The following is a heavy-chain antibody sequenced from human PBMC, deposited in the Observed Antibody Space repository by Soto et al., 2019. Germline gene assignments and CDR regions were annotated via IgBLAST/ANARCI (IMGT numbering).Heavy chain of an antibody. J-gene: IGHJ4*02. Sequence: GASVKVSCKVSGYTLTELSMHWVRQAPGKGLEWMGGFDPEDGETIYAQKFQGRVTMTEDTSTDTAYMELSSLRSEDTAVYYCATDGDNWNYDVVLKYWGQGTLVTVSS. D-gene: IGHD1-7*01. CDR3: ATDGDNWNYDVVLKY. CDR1: GYTLTELS. CDR2: FDPEDGET. V-gene: IGHV1-24*01.